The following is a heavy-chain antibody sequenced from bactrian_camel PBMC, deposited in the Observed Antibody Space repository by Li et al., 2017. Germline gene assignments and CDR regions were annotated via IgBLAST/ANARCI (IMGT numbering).Heavy chain of an antibody. CDR2: LATDGST. J-gene: IGHJ4*01. Sequence: HVQLVESGGGSVQAGGSLRLSCTVPGFTHNRCGMDWYRQAAGKQREWVSSLATDGSTYYSDAVKGRFTISKDKAKDTVYLQMSSLRPEDAAVYICRSNGQGAGCDPGDVTPYDKGTQVTVS. D-gene: IGHD1*01. V-gene: IGHV3S53*01. CDR1: GFTHNRCG.